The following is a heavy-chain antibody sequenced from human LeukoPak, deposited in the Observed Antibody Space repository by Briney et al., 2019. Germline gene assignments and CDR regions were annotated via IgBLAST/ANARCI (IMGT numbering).Heavy chain of an antibody. J-gene: IGHJ4*02. D-gene: IGHD4-23*01. CDR3: ASLRVDGGNYPRFDY. V-gene: IGHV4-39*07. CDR2: IYSTGGT. CDR1: GASY. Sequence: PSETLSLTCTVSGASYWGWVRQSPEMGLEWIGSIYSTGGTYYNPSLKSRLTISLDTSKRQFSLKMTSMTAADTAVYYCASLRVDGGNYPRFDYWGQGALVTVSA.